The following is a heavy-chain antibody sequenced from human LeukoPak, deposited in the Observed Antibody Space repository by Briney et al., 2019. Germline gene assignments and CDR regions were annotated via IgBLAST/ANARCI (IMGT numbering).Heavy chain of an antibody. CDR1: GYTFTSYG. CDR3: ARGYCSSTSCLTYYYYYYMDV. CDR2: ISAYNGNT. D-gene: IGHD2-2*01. J-gene: IGHJ6*03. Sequence: ASVKVSCKASGYTFTSYGISWVRQAPGQGLEGMGWISAYNGNTNYAQKLQGRVTMTTDTSTSTAYMELRSLRSDDTAVYYCARGYCSSTSCLTYYYYYYMDVWGKGTTVTVSS. V-gene: IGHV1-18*01.